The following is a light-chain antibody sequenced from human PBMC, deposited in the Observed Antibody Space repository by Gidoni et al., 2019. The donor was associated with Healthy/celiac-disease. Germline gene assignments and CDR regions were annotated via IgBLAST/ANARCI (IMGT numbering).Light chain of an antibody. J-gene: IGLJ2*01. Sequence: NFMLTQPHSVSVSPGQTVTISCTRSSGSIASNYVQWYQQRPGSSPTTVIYEDNQRPSGVPDRFSGSIDSSSNSASLTISGLKTEDEADYYCQSYDSSNQVVFGGGTKLTVL. V-gene: IGLV6-57*01. CDR3: QSYDSSNQVV. CDR2: EDN. CDR1: SGSIASNY.